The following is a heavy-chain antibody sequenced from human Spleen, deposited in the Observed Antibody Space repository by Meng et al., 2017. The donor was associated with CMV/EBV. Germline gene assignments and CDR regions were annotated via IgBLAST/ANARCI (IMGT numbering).Heavy chain of an antibody. V-gene: IGHV4-34*01. CDR3: ARGAPGY. CDR2: ISDGGNT. CDR1: GGSFSGYS. Sequence: GSLRLSCAVYGGSFSGYSWTWIRQIPGKGLEWIGHISDGGNTKYNPSLKSRVSILVDTSKSQFSLKLKSVTGADTAVYYCARGAPGYRGQGTLVTVSS. J-gene: IGHJ4*02.